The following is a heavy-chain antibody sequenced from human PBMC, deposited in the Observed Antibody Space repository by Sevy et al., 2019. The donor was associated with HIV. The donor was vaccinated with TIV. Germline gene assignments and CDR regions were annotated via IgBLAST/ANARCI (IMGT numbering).Heavy chain of an antibody. J-gene: IGHJ6*01. CDR1: GYTFTDYY. CDR2: IDPKSSGT. Sequence: ASVKVSCKASGYTFTDYYTHWVRQAPGQGLEWMGWIDPKSSGTKYAQKFKGRITMTRDTSISTAYLELSRLRSDDTAVYLCASEFYDSWSGPIDFSNGMDLWGQGTTVTVSS. V-gene: IGHV1-2*02. CDR3: ASEFYDSWSGPIDFSNGMDL. D-gene: IGHD3-3*01.